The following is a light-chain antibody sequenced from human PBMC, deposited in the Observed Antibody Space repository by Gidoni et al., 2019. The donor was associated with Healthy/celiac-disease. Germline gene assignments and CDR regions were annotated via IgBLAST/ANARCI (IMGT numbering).Light chain of an antibody. CDR1: QSVVYSSNNKNY. Sequence: DIVMPQSPDSLAVSLGARATINCKSSQSVVYSSNNKNYLAWYQQKPGQPPKLLIYWASTRESGVPDRFSGSGSGTDFTLTISSLQAEDVAVYYCQQYYSTPPTFGQGTKVEIK. V-gene: IGKV4-1*01. CDR2: WAS. J-gene: IGKJ1*01. CDR3: QQYYSTPPT.